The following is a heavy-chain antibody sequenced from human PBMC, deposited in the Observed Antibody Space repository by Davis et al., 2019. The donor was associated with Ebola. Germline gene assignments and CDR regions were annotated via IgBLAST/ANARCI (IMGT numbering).Heavy chain of an antibody. CDR3: ARIVGQYDYVWGSYRTLYYFDY. J-gene: IGHJ4*02. D-gene: IGHD3-16*02. CDR2: IFSNDEK. Sequence: SGPTLVKPTETLTLTCTVSGFSLSNARMGVSWIRQPPGKALEWLAHIFSNDEKSYSTSLKSRLTISKDTSKSQVVLTMTNMDPVDTATYYCARIVGQYDYVWGSYRTLYYFDYWGQGTLVTVSS. V-gene: IGHV2-26*01. CDR1: GFSLSNARMG.